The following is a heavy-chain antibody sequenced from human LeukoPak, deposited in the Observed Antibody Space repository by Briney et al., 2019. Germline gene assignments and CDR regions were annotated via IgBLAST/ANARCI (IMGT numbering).Heavy chain of an antibody. J-gene: IGHJ6*02. V-gene: IGHV4-30-2*01. Sequence: SETLSLTCTVSGGSISGYYWSWIRQPPGKGLEWIGYIYHSGSTYYNPSLKSRVTISVDRSKNQFSLKLSSVTAADTAVYYCARRRYCSSTSCYEGYYYYGMDVWGQGTTVTVSS. CDR3: ARRRYCSSTSCYEGYYYYGMDV. CDR2: IYHSGST. CDR1: GGSISGYY. D-gene: IGHD2-2*01.